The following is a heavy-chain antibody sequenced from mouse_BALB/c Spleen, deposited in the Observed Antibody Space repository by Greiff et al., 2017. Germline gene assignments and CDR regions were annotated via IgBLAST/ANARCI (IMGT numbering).Heavy chain of an antibody. CDR3: ARSTTDWYFDV. V-gene: IGHV5-15*02. Sequence: EVKLMESGGGLVQPGGSRKLSCAASGFTFSDYGMAWVRQAPGKGPEWVAFISNLAYSIYYADTVTGRFTISRENAKNTLYLEMSSLRSEDTAMYYCARSTTDWYFDVWGAGTTVTVSS. CDR2: ISNLAYSI. J-gene: IGHJ1*01. D-gene: IGHD1-1*01. CDR1: GFTFSDYG.